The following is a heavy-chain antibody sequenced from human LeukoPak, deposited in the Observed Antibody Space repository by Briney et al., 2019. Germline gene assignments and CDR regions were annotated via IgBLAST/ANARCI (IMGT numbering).Heavy chain of an antibody. Sequence: GGSLRLSCAASGFTFSSYAMHWVRQAPGKGLEWVAVISYDGSNKYYADSVKGRFTISRDNSKNTLYLQMNSLRAEDTAVYYCAKESVTGGSSTGFDYWGQGTLVTVSS. CDR2: ISYDGSNK. CDR1: GFTFSSYA. J-gene: IGHJ4*02. V-gene: IGHV3-30-3*01. CDR3: AKESVTGGSSTGFDY. D-gene: IGHD7-27*01.